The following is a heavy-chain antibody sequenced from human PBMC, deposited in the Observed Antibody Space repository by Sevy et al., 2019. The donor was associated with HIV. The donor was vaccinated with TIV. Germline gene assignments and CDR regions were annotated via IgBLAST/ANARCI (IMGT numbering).Heavy chain of an antibody. CDR3: ARVPGYYDFWSGYYRKGPFDY. J-gene: IGHJ4*02. Sequence: SETLSLTCTVSGGSISSGDYYWSWIRQPPGKGLEWIGYIYYSGSTYYNPSLKSRVTISVDTSKNQFSLKLSSVTAADTAGYYCARVPGYYDFWSGYYRKGPFDYWGQGTLVTVSS. CDR1: GGSISSGDYY. D-gene: IGHD3-3*01. CDR2: IYYSGST. V-gene: IGHV4-30-4*01.